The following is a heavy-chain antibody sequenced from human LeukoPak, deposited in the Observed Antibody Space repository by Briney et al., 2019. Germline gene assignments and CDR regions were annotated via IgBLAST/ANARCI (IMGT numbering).Heavy chain of an antibody. CDR1: GGSISSSSYY. Sequence: SETLSLTCTVSGGSISSSSYYWGWIRQPPGKGLEWIGSIYYSGSTYYNPSLKSRVTISVDTSKNQFSLKLSSVTAADTAVYYCARDCYDSSGYYPNDAFDIWGQGTMVTVSS. CDR3: ARDCYDSSGYYPNDAFDI. V-gene: IGHV4-39*07. J-gene: IGHJ3*02. CDR2: IYYSGST. D-gene: IGHD3-22*01.